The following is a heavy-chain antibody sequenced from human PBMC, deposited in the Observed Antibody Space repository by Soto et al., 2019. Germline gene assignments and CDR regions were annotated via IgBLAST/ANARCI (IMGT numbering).Heavy chain of an antibody. D-gene: IGHD2-15*01. CDR3: ARGRSLKWNWFDR. CDR2: IFPNSGAT. CDR1: DYSFSRYA. J-gene: IGHJ5*02. Sequence: ASVKVSCKASDYSFSRYAISGVRQAPGQGLEWMGWIFPNSGATNYAQKFQGRVTLTRDTSLSTGYMDLTRLTSDDTAVYYCARGRSLKWNWFDRWGQGTLVTVSS. V-gene: IGHV1-2*02.